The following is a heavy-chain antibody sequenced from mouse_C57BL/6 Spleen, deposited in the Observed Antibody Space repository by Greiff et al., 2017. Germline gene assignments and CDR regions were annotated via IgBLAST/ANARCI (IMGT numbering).Heavy chain of an antibody. CDR3: AGDPDYGSSPYYFDY. CDR2: ISDGGSYT. D-gene: IGHD1-1*01. V-gene: IGHV5-4*01. Sequence: EVQLVESGGGLVKPGGSLKLSCAASGFTFSSYAMSWVRQTPEKRLEWVATISDGGSYTYYPDNVKGRFTISRDNAKNNLYLQMSHLKSEDTAMYYCAGDPDYGSSPYYFDYWGQGTTLTVSS. J-gene: IGHJ2*01. CDR1: GFTFSSYA.